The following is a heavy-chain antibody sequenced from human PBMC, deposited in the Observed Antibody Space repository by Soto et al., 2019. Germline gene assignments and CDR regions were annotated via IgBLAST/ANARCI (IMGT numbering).Heavy chain of an antibody. D-gene: IGHD1-26*01. CDR1: GYSITSGDY. Sequence: SETLSLPGTVSGYSITSGDYWGWVRQPPGKGLEWIGSIYHSGSTDYNPSLKSRVTISVNTSNSLFSLKLSSVTAADTAVYYCERDSYGGNSDFDIWGQGTMVTVSS. CDR3: ERDSYGGNSDFDI. V-gene: IGHV4-38-2*02. CDR2: IYHSGST. J-gene: IGHJ3*02.